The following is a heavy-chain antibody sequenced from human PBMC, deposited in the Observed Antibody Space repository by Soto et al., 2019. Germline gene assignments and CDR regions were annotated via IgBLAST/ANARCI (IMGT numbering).Heavy chain of an antibody. J-gene: IGHJ4*02. CDR1: GFTFSSYA. V-gene: IGHV3-30*04. CDR2: IAYDGRNK. Sequence: GGSLRLSCAASGFTFSSYAMHWVRQAPGKGLEWVAVIAYDGRNKYYADSVKGRFTISRDNSKNTLYLQMNSLRIEDTAVYYCARELDRVFDHWGQGTLVTVSS. D-gene: IGHD1-1*01. CDR3: ARELDRVFDH.